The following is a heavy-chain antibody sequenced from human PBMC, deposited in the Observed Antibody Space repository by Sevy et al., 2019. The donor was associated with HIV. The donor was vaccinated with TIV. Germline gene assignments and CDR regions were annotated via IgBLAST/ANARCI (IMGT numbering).Heavy chain of an antibody. D-gene: IGHD2-21*02. CDR1: GFNFSEHG. Sequence: GGSLRLSCAASGFNFSEHGMHWVRQAPGKGLEWVAVIWFFGTGKYYGDSVKGRFTISRDNSKNTLYLQMDSLRPDVTAMNYCAKDECGGNCYFDFWGQGTLVTVSS. V-gene: IGHV3-33*03. CDR2: IWFFGTGK. J-gene: IGHJ4*02. CDR3: AKDECGGNCYFDF.